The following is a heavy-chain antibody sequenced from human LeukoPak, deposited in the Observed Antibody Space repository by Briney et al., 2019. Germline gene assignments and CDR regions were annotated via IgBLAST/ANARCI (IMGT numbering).Heavy chain of an antibody. D-gene: IGHD3-9*01. Sequence: SETLSLTCTVSGGSISSYYWSWIRQPPGKGLEWIGYIYYSGSTNYNPSLKSRVTISVDTSKNQFSLKLSSVTAADTAVYYCARAPPYYDILTGSPFYYYGMDVWGQGTTVTVSS. CDR2: IYYSGST. V-gene: IGHV4-59*08. J-gene: IGHJ6*02. CDR3: ARAPPYYDILTGSPFYYYGMDV. CDR1: GGSISSYY.